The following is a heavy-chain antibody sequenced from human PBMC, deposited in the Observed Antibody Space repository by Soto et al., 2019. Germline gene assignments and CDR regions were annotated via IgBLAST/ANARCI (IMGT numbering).Heavy chain of an antibody. D-gene: IGHD4-4*01. J-gene: IGHJ6*02. CDR3: ARGSSTVTYYYYYGMDV. Sequence: ASVKVSCKASGYTFTSYGISWVRQAPGQGLEWMGWISAYNGNTNYAQKLQGRVTMTTDTSTSTAYMELRSLRSDDTAVYYCARGSSTVTYYYYYGMDVWGQGTTVTVSS. CDR1: GYTFTSYG. CDR2: ISAYNGNT. V-gene: IGHV1-18*01.